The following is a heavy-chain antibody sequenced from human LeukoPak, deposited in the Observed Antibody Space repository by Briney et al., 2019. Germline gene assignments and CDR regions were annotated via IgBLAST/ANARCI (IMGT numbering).Heavy chain of an antibody. Sequence: ASVKVSCKASGYTFTCYYMHWVRQAPGQGREWMGWINPNSGGTHYAQKFQGRVTMTRDTSISTAYMELSRLRSDDTAVYYWARESVVVAATGFYYYYGMDVWGQGTTVTVSS. CDR3: ARESVVVAATGFYYYYGMDV. CDR2: INPNSGGT. D-gene: IGHD2-15*01. J-gene: IGHJ6*02. V-gene: IGHV1-2*02. CDR1: GYTFTCYY.